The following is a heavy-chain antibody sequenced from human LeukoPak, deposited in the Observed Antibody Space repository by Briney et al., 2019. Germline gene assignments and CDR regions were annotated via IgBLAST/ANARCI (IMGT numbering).Heavy chain of an antibody. J-gene: IGHJ4*02. CDR2: INHSGST. D-gene: IGHD1-26*01. CDR1: GGSFSGYY. V-gene: IGHV4-34*01. CDR3: ARGRFWGLYSGSYYDY. Sequence: PSETLSLTCAVYGGSFSGYYWSWIRQPPGKGLEWIGEINHSGSTNYNPSLKSRVTISVDTSKNRFSLKLSSVTAADTAVYYCARGRFWGLYSGSYYDYWGQGTLVTVSS.